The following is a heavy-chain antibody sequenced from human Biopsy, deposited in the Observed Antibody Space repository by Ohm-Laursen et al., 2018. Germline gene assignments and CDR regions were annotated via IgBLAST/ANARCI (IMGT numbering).Heavy chain of an antibody. J-gene: IGHJ6*02. CDR2: IYNRGST. D-gene: IGHD6-19*01. Sequence: TLSLTCTVSGGSISSHYWSWIRQPPGKGLEWIGYIYNRGSTKYNSSLKSRVTISVDTSKNQFSLTVRFVTAADTAMYYCARGQDSSYLAYGMDVWGQGTTVTVSS. CDR1: GGSISSHY. CDR3: ARGQDSSYLAYGMDV. V-gene: IGHV4-59*11.